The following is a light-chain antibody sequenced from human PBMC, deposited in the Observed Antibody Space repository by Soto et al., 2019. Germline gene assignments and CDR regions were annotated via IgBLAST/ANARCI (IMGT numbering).Light chain of an antibody. CDR1: QAVNTR. Sequence: EIVLTQSPATLSSFPGDRVTLSCRASQAVNTRLAWYQHRPGQAPRLLIYLASNRAAGVPARFNGSGSGTDFTLTISDVEPEDFAVYYCHQRQSWPRTFGQGTTVDI. CDR2: LAS. CDR3: HQRQSWPRT. V-gene: IGKV3-11*01. J-gene: IGKJ1*01.